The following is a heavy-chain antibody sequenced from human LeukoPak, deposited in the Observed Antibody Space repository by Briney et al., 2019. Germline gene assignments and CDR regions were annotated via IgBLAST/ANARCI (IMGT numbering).Heavy chain of an antibody. CDR1: GFTFSDSA. D-gene: IGHD5/OR15-5a*01. V-gene: IGHV3-23*01. Sequence: PGGSLRLSCAASGFTFSDSAMTWVRQAPGKGLDWVSLISFSGANTYYADSAKGRFTISRDKSKNTLYLQVSSLRAEDTALYFCAREDLSAVYDWGQGTLVTVSS. CDR3: AREDLSAVYD. CDR2: ISFSGANT. J-gene: IGHJ4*02.